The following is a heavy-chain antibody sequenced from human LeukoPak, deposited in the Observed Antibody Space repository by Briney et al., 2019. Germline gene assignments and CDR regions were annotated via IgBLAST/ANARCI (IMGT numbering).Heavy chain of an antibody. V-gene: IGHV3-23*01. CDR3: AKVRYCSGDYCYYFDY. Sequence: PGGSLRLSCAASGFSFRSYAMSWVRQAPGKGLEWVSGIGSGGGDTYFADSVKGRFIVSRDISKNTLYLQMNSLTAEDTAVYYCAKVRYCSGDYCYYFDYWGQGTLVTVSS. CDR2: IGSGGGDT. D-gene: IGHD2-15*01. CDR1: GFSFRSYA. J-gene: IGHJ4*02.